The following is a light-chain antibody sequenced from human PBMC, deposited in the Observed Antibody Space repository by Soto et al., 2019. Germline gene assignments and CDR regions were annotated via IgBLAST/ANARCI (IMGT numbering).Light chain of an antibody. V-gene: IGKV3-15*01. CDR3: QQYNNWPPIT. J-gene: IGKJ5*01. Sequence: IVWTHAPGTLSLSPGERATLSFMSSQSVSSYLAWYQQKPGQAPRLLIYGASTRATGIPARFSGSGSGTEFTLTISSLQSEDFAVYYCQQYNNWPPITFGQGTRLEIK. CDR2: GAS. CDR1: QSVSSY.